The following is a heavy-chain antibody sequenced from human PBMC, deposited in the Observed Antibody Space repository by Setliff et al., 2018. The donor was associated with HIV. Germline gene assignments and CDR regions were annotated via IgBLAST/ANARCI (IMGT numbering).Heavy chain of an antibody. D-gene: IGHD6-6*01. CDR1: GYSFTTSG. J-gene: IGHJ1*01. Sequence: ASVKVSCKASGYSFTTSGVSWVRQAPGQGLEWMGWINPKSGDTKYAQKFQGRVTMTRDTSINTAYMELNSLRSDDTAVYYCARVTDSYTSSPLWLQHWGQGALVTVSS. V-gene: IGHV1-2*02. CDR3: ARVTDSYTSSPLWLQH. CDR2: INPKSGDT.